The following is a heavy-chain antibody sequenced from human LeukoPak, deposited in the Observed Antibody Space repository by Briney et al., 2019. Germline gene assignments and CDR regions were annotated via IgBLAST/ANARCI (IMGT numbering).Heavy chain of an antibody. CDR3: ARGRRLRGWYPNNWFDP. CDR2: MNPNSGNT. V-gene: IGHV1-8*01. D-gene: IGHD6-19*01. Sequence: ASVKVSCKASGYTFTSYYINWVRQATGQGLEWMGWMNPNSGNTGYAQKFQGRVTMTRNTSISTAYMELSSLRSEDTAVYYCARGRRLRGWYPNNWFDPWGQGTLVTVSS. J-gene: IGHJ5*02. CDR1: GYTFTSYY.